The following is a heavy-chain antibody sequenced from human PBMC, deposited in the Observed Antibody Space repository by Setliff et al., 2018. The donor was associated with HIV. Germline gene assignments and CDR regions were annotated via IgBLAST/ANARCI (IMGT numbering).Heavy chain of an antibody. CDR2: IKPSETT. CDR3: ARGGGITWRCYSFDY. J-gene: IGHJ4*02. V-gene: IGHV4-34*01. D-gene: IGHD3-10*01. CDR1: GFDFSAFS. Sequence: SETLSLSCAASGFDFSAFSMNCVRQAPGKGLEWIGEIKPSETTNNNPSLKSRVTMSVDTSKKQFSLKLSSVTDADTAVYYCARGGGITWRCYSFDYWGQGSLVTVSS.